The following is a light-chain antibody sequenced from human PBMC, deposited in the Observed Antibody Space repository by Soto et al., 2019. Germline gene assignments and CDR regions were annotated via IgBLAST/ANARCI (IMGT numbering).Light chain of an antibody. CDR3: VQALQSPPWT. CDR1: QSLLHSNGYNY. V-gene: IGKV2-28*01. J-gene: IGKJ1*01. CDR2: LGS. Sequence: DIVVTQSPLTLPVTPGETASISCRSSQSLLHSNGYNYLDWYLQKPGQSPQLLIYLGSNRASGVPDRVSGSGSGTDFTLKISRVEAEDVGVYYCVQALQSPPWTFGQGTKVEIK.